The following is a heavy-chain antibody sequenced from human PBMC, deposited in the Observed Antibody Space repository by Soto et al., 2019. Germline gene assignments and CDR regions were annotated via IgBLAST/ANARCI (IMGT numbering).Heavy chain of an antibody. V-gene: IGHV3-48*02. CDR3: ARGPYFDSSGYNLLDY. CDR1: GFNISAYS. D-gene: IGHD3-22*01. J-gene: IGHJ4*02. CDR2: ISNSGKTI. Sequence: PGGSLRLSCAASGFNISAYSMTWVRQTPGKGLEWVSYISNSGKTISYADSVKGRFTISRDKAKNSLFLHLSSLTDEDTARYFCARGPYFDSSGYNLLDYWGQGTAVTVSS.